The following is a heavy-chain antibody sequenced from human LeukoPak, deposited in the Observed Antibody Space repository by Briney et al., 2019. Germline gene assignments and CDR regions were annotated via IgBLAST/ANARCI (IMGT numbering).Heavy chain of an antibody. CDR3: AKDIRWFGELLNSVRDAFDI. Sequence: GGSLRLSCAAFGFTFDDYGMSWVRQGPGKGLEWVSGINWNGGSTGYADSVKGRFTISRDNAKNSLYLQMNGLRAEDTALYYCAKDIRWFGELLNSVRDAFDIWGQGTMVTVSS. D-gene: IGHD3-10*01. CDR2: INWNGGST. J-gene: IGHJ3*02. CDR1: GFTFDDYG. V-gene: IGHV3-20*04.